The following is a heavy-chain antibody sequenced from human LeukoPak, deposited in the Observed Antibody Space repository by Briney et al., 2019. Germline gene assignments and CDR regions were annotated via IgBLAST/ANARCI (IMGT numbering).Heavy chain of an antibody. V-gene: IGHV3-49*04. J-gene: IGHJ5*02. Sequence: GGPLRLSCTASGFTFGDYAMSWVRQAPGKGLEGVGFIRSKAYGGTTEYAASVKGRFTISRDDSKSIAYLQMNSLKTEDTAVYYCTRPYGSGSYHWFDPWGQGTLVTVSS. D-gene: IGHD3-10*01. CDR1: GFTFGDYA. CDR2: IRSKAYGGTT. CDR3: TRPYGSGSYHWFDP.